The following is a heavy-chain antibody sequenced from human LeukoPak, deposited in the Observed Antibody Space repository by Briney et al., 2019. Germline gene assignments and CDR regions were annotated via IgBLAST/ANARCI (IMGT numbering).Heavy chain of an antibody. D-gene: IGHD5-12*01. CDR2: IIPVSDTT. Sequence: GASVKVSCKASGGTFSYYAINWVRQAPGLGLEWMGGIIPVSDTTKYAQKFQGRVTITADKSTSTAYMELSGLRSEDTAVYYCATGGYANPYLDYWGQGTLVTVSS. CDR3: ATGGYANPYLDY. CDR1: GGTFSYYA. J-gene: IGHJ4*02. V-gene: IGHV1-69*06.